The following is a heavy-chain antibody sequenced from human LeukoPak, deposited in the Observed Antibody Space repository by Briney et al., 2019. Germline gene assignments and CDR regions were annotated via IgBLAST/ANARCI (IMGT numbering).Heavy chain of an antibody. D-gene: IGHD3-22*01. V-gene: IGHV4-4*07. CDR1: GGSISSYY. CDR3: ARAYYDTSDYPGWYFDL. Sequence: SETLSLTCTVSGGSISSYYWSWIRQPAGKELQWIGRIYTSGSTNYNPSLKSRVTMSVDTSKNQFSLKLTSVTAADTAVYYCARAYYDTSDYPGWYFDLWGRGTLVTVSS. J-gene: IGHJ2*01. CDR2: IYTSGST.